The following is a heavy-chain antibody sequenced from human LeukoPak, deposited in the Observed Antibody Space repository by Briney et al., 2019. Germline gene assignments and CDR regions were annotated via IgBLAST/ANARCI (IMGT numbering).Heavy chain of an antibody. CDR3: ARIHYDSSGYYRN. CDR1: GGSISSSSYY. V-gene: IGHV4-39*07. Sequence: SETLSLTCTVSGGSISSSSYYWGWSRQPPGKGLEWIGSIYYSGSTYYNPSLKSRVTISVDTSKNQFSLKLSSVTAADTAVYYCARIHYDSSGYYRNSGQGTLVTVSS. CDR2: IYYSGST. J-gene: IGHJ4*02. D-gene: IGHD3-22*01.